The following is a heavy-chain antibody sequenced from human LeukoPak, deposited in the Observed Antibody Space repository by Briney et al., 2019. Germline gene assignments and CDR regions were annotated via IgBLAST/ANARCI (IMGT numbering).Heavy chain of an antibody. Sequence: GGSLRLSCAASGFTFTSYSMNWVRPAPGKGLEWVSSISSSSSYIYYADSVKGRFTISRDNAKNSLYLQMNSLRAEDTAVYYCASTGVRGVSYFDYWGQGTLVTVSS. D-gene: IGHD3-10*01. CDR1: GFTFTSYS. J-gene: IGHJ4*02. CDR2: ISSSSSYI. V-gene: IGHV3-21*01. CDR3: ASTGVRGVSYFDY.